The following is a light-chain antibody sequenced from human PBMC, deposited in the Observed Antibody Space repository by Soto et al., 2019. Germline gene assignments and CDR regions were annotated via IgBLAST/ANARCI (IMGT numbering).Light chain of an antibody. CDR2: AAS. V-gene: IGKV1-39*01. CDR3: QQSHSAPLT. CDR1: QSISIH. J-gene: IGKJ4*01. Sequence: QVTQSPSYLFATVGDRVTITGRTSQSISIHLNWYQQKVGQTPRLLIYAASTLQSEVPPRFSVSGSGTEVTLTISGLQREEFATYYCQQSHSAPLTFGGGNKVQI.